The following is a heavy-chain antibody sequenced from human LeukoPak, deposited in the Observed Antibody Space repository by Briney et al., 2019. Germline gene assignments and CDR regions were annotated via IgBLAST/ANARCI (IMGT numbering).Heavy chain of an antibody. J-gene: IGHJ4*02. D-gene: IGHD5-12*01. V-gene: IGHV4-34*01. Sequence: SETLSLTCAVYGGSFRGYYWSWIRQPPGKGLEWIGEINHSGSTNYNPSLKSRVTISVDTSKNQFSLKLSSVTAADTAVYYCAMEKWLRPIDYWGQGTLVTVSS. CDR1: GGSFRGYY. CDR3: AMEKWLRPIDY. CDR2: INHSGST.